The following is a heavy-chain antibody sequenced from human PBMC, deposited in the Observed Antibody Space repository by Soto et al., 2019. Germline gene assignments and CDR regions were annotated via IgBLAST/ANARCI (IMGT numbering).Heavy chain of an antibody. V-gene: IGHV4-39*01. CDR3: ARHPFTTVTTLFGGDAFDI. CDR2: IYYSGST. J-gene: IGHJ3*02. Sequence: SETLSLTCTVSGGSISSSSYYWGWIRQPPGKGLEWIGSIYYSGSTYYNPSLKSRVTISVDTSKNQFSLKLSSVTAADTAVYYCARHPFTTVTTLFGGDAFDIWGQGTMVTVSS. D-gene: IGHD4-17*01. CDR1: GGSISSSSYY.